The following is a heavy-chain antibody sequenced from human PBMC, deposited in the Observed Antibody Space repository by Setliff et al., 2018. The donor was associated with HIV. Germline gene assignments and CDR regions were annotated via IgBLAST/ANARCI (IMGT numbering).Heavy chain of an antibody. CDR3: AGGLHYGLGKFGY. J-gene: IGHJ4*02. D-gene: IGHD3-10*01. CDR1: GVSISSGSYY. CDR2: IYTSGGT. Sequence: SETLSLTCTVSGVSISSGSYYWSWIRQSAGKGLEWIGRIYTSGGTNDNPSLKSRITISVDTSNNQFSLRLSSVTAADTAVYYCAGGLHYGLGKFGYWGQGTLVTVSS. V-gene: IGHV4-61*02.